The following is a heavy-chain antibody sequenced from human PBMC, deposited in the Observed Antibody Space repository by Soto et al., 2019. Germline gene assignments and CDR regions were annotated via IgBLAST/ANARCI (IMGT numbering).Heavy chain of an antibody. D-gene: IGHD3-22*01. Sequence: GWSLRLSCASSVFTFIDFYMSWIRQAPGKGLEYILYISSTSFTIYYADSVRGRFTISRDNAKNSLYLQMNGLRAEDTAVYYCARGAVSYDYDTTAYYRGWLDPWGHGTLVTVSS. CDR1: VFTFIDFY. J-gene: IGHJ5*02. CDR2: ISSTSFTI. V-gene: IGHV3-11*01. CDR3: ARGAVSYDYDTTAYYRGWLDP.